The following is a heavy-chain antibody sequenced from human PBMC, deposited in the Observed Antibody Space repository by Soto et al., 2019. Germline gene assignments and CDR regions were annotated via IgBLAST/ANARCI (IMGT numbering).Heavy chain of an antibody. D-gene: IGHD6-13*01. J-gene: IGHJ6*02. CDR1: GFTFSSYA. V-gene: IGHV3-30-3*01. CDR2: ISYDGSNK. CDR3: ARDGRSPYSSSWAPYGMDV. Sequence: GGSLRLSCAASGFTFSSYAMHWVRQAPGKGLEWVAVISYDGSNKYYADSVKGRFTISRDNSKNTLYLQMNSLRAEDTAVYYCARDGRSPYSSSWAPYGMDVWGQGTTVTVSS.